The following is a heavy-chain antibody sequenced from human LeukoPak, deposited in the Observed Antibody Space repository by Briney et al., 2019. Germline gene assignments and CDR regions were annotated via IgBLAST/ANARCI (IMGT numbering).Heavy chain of an antibody. CDR1: GYTFTNYY. Sequence: GASVKVSCKASGYTFTNYYMHWVRQAPGQGLEWMGMINPSGGSSIYAQKFQGRVTMIRDMSTSTVYMELSSLRSEDTAIYYCARDPPITMTATGNYWGQGTLVTVSS. V-gene: IGHV1-46*01. CDR2: INPSGGSS. D-gene: IGHD2-21*02. CDR3: ARDPPITMTATGNY. J-gene: IGHJ4*02.